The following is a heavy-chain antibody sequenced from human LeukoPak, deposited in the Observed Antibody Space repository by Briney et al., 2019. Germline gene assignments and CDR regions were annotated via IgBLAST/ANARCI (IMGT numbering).Heavy chain of an antibody. Sequence: KPSETLSLTCAVYGGSLSGYYCTWIRQTPGKGLEWIGEIHPSGSTNYNTSLKSRVTISLDTSKNQFSLKLSSVTAADTAMYYCARPLPAAPRGGSAFDIWGQGTMVTVSS. D-gene: IGHD2-2*01. CDR2: IHPSGST. CDR1: GGSLSGYY. V-gene: IGHV4-34*01. CDR3: ARPLPAAPRGGSAFDI. J-gene: IGHJ3*02.